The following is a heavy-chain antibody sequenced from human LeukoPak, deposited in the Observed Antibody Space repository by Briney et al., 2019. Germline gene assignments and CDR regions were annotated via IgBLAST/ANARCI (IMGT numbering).Heavy chain of an antibody. CDR2: INHSGST. V-gene: IGHV4-34*01. D-gene: IGHD5-18*01. CDR1: GGSFSGYY. Sequence: PETLSLTCAVYGGSFSGYYWSWIRQPPGKGLEWIGEINHSGSTNYNPSLKSRVTISVDTSKNQFSLKLSSVTGADTAVCYCARARGYGYGYYYYYTDVCGKGTTVTVSS. J-gene: IGHJ6*03. CDR3: ARARGYGYGYYYYYTDV.